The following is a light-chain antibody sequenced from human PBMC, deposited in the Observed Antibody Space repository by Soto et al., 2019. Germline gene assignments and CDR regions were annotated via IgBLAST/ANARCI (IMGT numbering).Light chain of an antibody. CDR3: QQYGRSPKT. CDR1: QTVLNNY. V-gene: IGKV3-20*01. Sequence: EIVLTQSPGTLSLSPGERATLSCRASQTVLNNYLTWYQQKPGQAPRRLIYGASSRATGIPDRFSGSGSGTDFTLTISRLEPEDFAVYYCQQYGRSPKTFGQGTKVDIK. CDR2: GAS. J-gene: IGKJ1*01.